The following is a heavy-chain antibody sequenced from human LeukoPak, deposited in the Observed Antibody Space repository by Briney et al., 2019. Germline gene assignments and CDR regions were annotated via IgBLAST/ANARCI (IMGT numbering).Heavy chain of an antibody. CDR1: GGSFSGYY. D-gene: IGHD3-22*01. V-gene: IGHV4-34*01. J-gene: IGHJ4*02. CDR3: ARHSDSMASPFDY. Sequence: SETLSLTCAVYGGSFSGYYWSWIRQPPGKGLEWIGEINHSGSTNYNPSLKSRVTISVDTSKNQFSLKLSSVTAADTAVYYCARHSDSMASPFDYWGQGTLVTVSS. CDR2: INHSGST.